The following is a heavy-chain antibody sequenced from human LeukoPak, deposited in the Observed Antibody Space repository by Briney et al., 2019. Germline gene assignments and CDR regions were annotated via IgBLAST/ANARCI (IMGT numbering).Heavy chain of an antibody. J-gene: IGHJ4*02. CDR3: VRDRSSTYPDY. Sequence: GRSLRLSCAASGFTFRNHGMHWVRQAPGKGLEWVAVIWYDGSNKYYADSVKGRFTISRDNSKNTLYLQMNSLRDEDSAVYYCVRDRSSTYPDYWGQGSLVIVSS. D-gene: IGHD6-6*01. CDR2: IWYDGSNK. V-gene: IGHV3-33*01. CDR1: GFTFRNHG.